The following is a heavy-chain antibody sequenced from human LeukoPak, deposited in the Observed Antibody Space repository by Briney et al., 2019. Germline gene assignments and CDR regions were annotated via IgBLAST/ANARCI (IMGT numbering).Heavy chain of an antibody. CDR1: GGAISNFY. CDR2: IYGSGGT. D-gene: IGHD3/OR15-3a*01. J-gene: IGHJ3*01. CDR3: ARNRTSYYGEIPFDV. Sequence: SETLSLTCTVSGGAISNFYWSWIRQSAGKGLEWIGQIYGSGGTNYNPPLKSRVTMSADKSKNQISLRLTSVTAADTAVYYCARNRTSYYGEIPFDVWGQGTMVTVSS. V-gene: IGHV4-4*07.